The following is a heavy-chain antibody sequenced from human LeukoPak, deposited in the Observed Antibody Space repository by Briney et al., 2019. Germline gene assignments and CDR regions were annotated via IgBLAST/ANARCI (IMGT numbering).Heavy chain of an antibody. V-gene: IGHV4-61*02. CDR3: ARGGVVIDY. J-gene: IGHJ4*02. D-gene: IGHD3-22*01. CDR2: FYTSGST. Sequence: PSETLSLTCTVSGGSISSGSYYWSWIRQPAGKGLEWIGRFYTSGSTNYNPSLKSRVTISVDTSKNQFSLKLSSVTAADTAVYYCARGGVVIDYWGQGTLVTVSS. CDR1: GGSISSGSYY.